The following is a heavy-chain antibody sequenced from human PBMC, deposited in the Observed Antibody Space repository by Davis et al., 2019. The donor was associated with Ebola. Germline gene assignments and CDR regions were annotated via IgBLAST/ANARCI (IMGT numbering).Heavy chain of an antibody. CDR1: GYSFSTYW. Sequence: GESLKISCKGSGYSFSTYWIGWVRQMPGKGLDWMGIINPGDSDTRYSPSFQGQVTISADKSTSTVYLQWGSLKASDTAIYYCARPAVAGTEVAWFDSWGQGTLVTVS. V-gene: IGHV5-51*01. CDR2: INPGDSDT. CDR3: ARPAVAGTEVAWFDS. J-gene: IGHJ5*01. D-gene: IGHD6-19*01.